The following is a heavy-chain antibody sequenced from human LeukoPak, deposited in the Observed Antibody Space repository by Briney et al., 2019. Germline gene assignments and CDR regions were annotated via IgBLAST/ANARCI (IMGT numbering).Heavy chain of an antibody. V-gene: IGHV3-23*01. J-gene: IGHJ6*02. CDR3: AKFSRNYGEPYYYYGLDV. CDR2: LSGNGGST. D-gene: IGHD1-7*01. Sequence: GGSLRLTCAASGFIFRNFAMQWVRQAPGKGLEWVSALSGNGGSTYYADSVKGRFTISRDNSKNTLYLQMNSLRAEDTAVYYCAKFSRNYGEPYYYYGLDVWGQGTTVTVSS. CDR1: GFIFRNFA.